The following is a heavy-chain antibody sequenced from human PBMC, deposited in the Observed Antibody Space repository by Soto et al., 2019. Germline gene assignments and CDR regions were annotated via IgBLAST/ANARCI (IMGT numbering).Heavy chain of an antibody. V-gene: IGHV1-18*01. D-gene: IGHD4-17*01. CDR2: VSAYNGNT. CDR1: GGTFSSYG. CDR3: ARATSTVTPPFWSDY. Sequence: RASVKVSCKASGGTFSSYGISWVRQAPGQGLEWMGWVSAYNGNTNYAQKLQGRATMTTDTSTSTAYMELRSLRSDDTAVYYCARATSTVTPPFWSDYWGQGTLVTV. J-gene: IGHJ4*02.